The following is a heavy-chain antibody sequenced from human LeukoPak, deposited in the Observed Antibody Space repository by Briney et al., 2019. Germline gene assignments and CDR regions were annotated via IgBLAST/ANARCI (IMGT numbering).Heavy chain of an antibody. CDR2: INPNSGVT. D-gene: IGHD4-11*01. CDR1: GYTFTGYY. Sequence: ASVKVSCKASGYTFTGYYIHWVRQAPGQGLEWMGWINPNSGVTSYAQKFQGRVTLTRDTPISTAYMEVSRLTSDDTAVYYCARAHMTTVTLGDYWGQGTLVTVSS. V-gene: IGHV1-2*02. J-gene: IGHJ4*02. CDR3: ARAHMTTVTLGDY.